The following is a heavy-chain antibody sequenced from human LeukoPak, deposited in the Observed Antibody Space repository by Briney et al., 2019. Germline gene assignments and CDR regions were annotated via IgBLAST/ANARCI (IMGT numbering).Heavy chain of an antibody. Sequence: PSETLSLTCDVSGGSISTTNWWTWVRQPPGGGLEWIGEVHLNGRTHYSPSLESRVTMSVDMSENHVSLQLTSVTAADTAVYCCAREGGFYRPLDYSGPGTLVIVSA. CDR1: GGSISTTNW. J-gene: IGHJ4*02. CDR2: VHLNGRT. D-gene: IGHD2/OR15-2a*01. V-gene: IGHV4-4*01. CDR3: AREGGFYRPLDY.